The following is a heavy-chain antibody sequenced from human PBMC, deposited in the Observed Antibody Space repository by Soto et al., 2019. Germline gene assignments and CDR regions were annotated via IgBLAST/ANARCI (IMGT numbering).Heavy chain of an antibody. CDR1: GFSIQTTYF. D-gene: IGHD3-16*02. V-gene: IGHV4-38-2*02. J-gene: IGHJ4*02. CDR3: ARARSSRFVGVPLDS. Sequence: SETLCLTCSVSGFSIQTTYFLGGIRHPPGNGREWIGLIWQSAAAISPPSFTSRATRSVDTTNNAFTLTLQSVTAADTAVYSSARARSSRFVGVPLDSWGRGTLVTVSS. CDR2: IWQSAAA.